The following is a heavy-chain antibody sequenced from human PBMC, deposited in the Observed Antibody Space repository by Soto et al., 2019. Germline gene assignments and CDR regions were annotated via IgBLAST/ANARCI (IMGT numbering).Heavy chain of an antibody. CDR2: IIPIFGTA. CDR3: AILRASHAAFDI. CDR1: GGTFSSYA. V-gene: IGHV1-69*13. D-gene: IGHD2-2*01. J-gene: IGHJ3*02. Sequence: GASVKVSCKASGGTFSSYAISWVRQAPGQGLEWMGGIIPIFGTANYAQKFQGRVTITADESTSTAYMELSSLRSEDTAVYYCAILRASHAAFDIWGQGTMVTVSS.